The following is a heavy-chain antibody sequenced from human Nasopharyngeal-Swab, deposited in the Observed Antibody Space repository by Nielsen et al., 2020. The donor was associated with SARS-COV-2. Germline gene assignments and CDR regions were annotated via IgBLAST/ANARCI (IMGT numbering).Heavy chain of an antibody. CDR3: ARHGRDFWSGYPPYYYYYGMDV. CDR1: GGSISSYY. V-gene: IGHV4-59*08. Sequence: SETLSLTCTVSGGSISSYYWSWIRQPPGKGLEWIGYIYYSGSTNYNPSLKSRVTISVDTSKNQFSLKLSSVTAADTAVYYCARHGRDFWSGYPPYYYYYGMDVWGQGTTVTVSS. D-gene: IGHD3-3*01. J-gene: IGHJ6*02. CDR2: IYYSGST.